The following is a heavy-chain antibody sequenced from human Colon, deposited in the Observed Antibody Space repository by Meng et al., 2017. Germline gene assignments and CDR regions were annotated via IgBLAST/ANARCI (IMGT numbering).Heavy chain of an antibody. CDR2: IKQGGSEK. CDR3: VRPDRDGYNRDS. CDR1: GLTLSDNW. V-gene: IGHV3-7*01. D-gene: IGHD5-24*01. Sequence: GGSLRLSCAASGLTLSDNWMTWARQAPGKGLEWVATIKQGGSEKYYVDSVKGRFTISRDNAKNSLYLQMNSLRAEDTAVYYCVRPDRDGYNRDSWGQGTLVTVSS. J-gene: IGHJ4*02.